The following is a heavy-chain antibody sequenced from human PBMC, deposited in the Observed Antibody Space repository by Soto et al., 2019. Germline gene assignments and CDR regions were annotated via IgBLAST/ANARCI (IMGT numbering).Heavy chain of an antibody. J-gene: IGHJ3*02. CDR2: IYYSGST. CDR1: GGSISSYY. D-gene: IGHD2-15*01. Sequence: PSETLSLTCTVSGGSISSYYWSWIRQPPGKGLGWIGYIYYSGSTNYNPSLKSRVTISVDTSKNQFSLKLSSVTAADTAVYYCARDGSDCSGGSCYSYAFDIWGQGTMVTVSS. CDR3: ARDGSDCSGGSCYSYAFDI. V-gene: IGHV4-59*01.